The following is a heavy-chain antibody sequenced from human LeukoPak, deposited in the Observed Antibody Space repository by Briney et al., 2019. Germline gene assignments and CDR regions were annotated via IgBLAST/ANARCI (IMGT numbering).Heavy chain of an antibody. J-gene: IGHJ1*01. CDR1: GGSISSSSYY. Sequence: SVTLSLTCTVSGGSISSSSYYWGWIRQPPGKGLEWIVYLFYSGNTNSNPSLKSRVTISADASKNQFSLSLNSVTAADTAVYFCGRVRTGNTGSPEYFEDWGQGTLVTVSS. D-gene: IGHD5-12*01. CDR3: GRVRTGNTGSPEYFED. CDR2: LFYSGNT. V-gene: IGHV4-61*05.